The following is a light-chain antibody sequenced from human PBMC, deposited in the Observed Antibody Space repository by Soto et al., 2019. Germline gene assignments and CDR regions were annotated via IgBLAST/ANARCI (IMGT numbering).Light chain of an antibody. CDR2: EVS. Sequence: QSALTQPPSASGSPGQSVTISCTGTSSDVGGYNYVSWYQQLPGKAPKLMIYEVSKRPSGVPDRFSGSKSGNTASLTVSGLQAEDEAEYYCSSYAGSNNVVFGGGTKLTVL. CDR1: SSDVGGYNY. V-gene: IGLV2-8*01. CDR3: SSYAGSNNVV. J-gene: IGLJ2*01.